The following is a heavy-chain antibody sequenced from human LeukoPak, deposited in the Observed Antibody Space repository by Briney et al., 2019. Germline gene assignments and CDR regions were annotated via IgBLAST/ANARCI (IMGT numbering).Heavy chain of an antibody. D-gene: IGHD6-13*01. CDR3: AKWGYSSSWYGY. CDR1: GFTFSRYA. CDR2: ISGSGTST. J-gene: IGHJ4*02. V-gene: IGHV3-23*01. Sequence: GGTLRLSCAASGFTFSRYAMSWVRQAPRKGLEWVSAISGSGTSTYYADSVKGRLTISRDNSKNTLYLQMNSLRAEDTAVYYCAKWGYSSSWYGYWGQGTLVTVSS.